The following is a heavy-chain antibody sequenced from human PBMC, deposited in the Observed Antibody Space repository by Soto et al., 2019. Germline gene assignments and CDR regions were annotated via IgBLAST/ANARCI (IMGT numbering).Heavy chain of an antibody. CDR3: ARGPDFIVGATGDFDY. V-gene: IGHV3-30-3*01. D-gene: IGHD1-26*01. J-gene: IGHJ4*02. CDR1: GFTFSSYA. CDR2: ISYDGSNK. Sequence: GGSLRLSCAASGFTFSSYAMHWVRQAPGKGLEWVAVISYDGSNKYYADSVKGRFTISRDNSKNTLYLQMNSLRAEDTAVYYCARGPDFIVGATGDFDYWGQGTLVTVSS.